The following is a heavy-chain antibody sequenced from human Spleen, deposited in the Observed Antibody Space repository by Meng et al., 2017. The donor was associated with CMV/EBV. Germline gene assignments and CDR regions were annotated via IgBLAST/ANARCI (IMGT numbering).Heavy chain of an antibody. CDR1: GGSISSGPYY. Sequence: TFSGGSISSGPYYWSWIRQHPGKGLEWIGYIYYSGSTYYNSSLKSRVTISADTSKNQFSLKLTSVTAADTAVYYCARALGIPLYYFDHWGQGTLVTVSS. J-gene: IGHJ4*02. D-gene: IGHD2-21*01. V-gene: IGHV4-31*02. CDR2: IYYSGST. CDR3: ARALGIPLYYFDH.